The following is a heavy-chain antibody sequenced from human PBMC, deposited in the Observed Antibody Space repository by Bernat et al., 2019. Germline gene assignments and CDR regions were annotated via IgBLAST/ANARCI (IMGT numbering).Heavy chain of an antibody. V-gene: IGHV4-39*01. CDR3: ARHRLTGTVYDAFDI. CDR2: IYYSGST. D-gene: IGHD1-20*01. Sequence: QLQLQESGPGLVKPSETLSLTCTVSGGSISSSSYYWGWIRQPPGKGLEWGGSIYYSGSTDYNPSLKSRITISVDTAKNQFSLKLSSVTAADTAVYYCARHRLTGTVYDAFDIWGQGTVVTVSS. CDR1: GGSISSSSYY. J-gene: IGHJ3*02.